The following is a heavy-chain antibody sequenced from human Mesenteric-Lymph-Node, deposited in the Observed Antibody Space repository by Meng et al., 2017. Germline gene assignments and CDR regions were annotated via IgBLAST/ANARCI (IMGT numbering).Heavy chain of an antibody. CDR3: ARGAYYYDSCGYYYSTPPYYLDY. V-gene: IGHV3-33*01. D-gene: IGHD3-22*01. J-gene: IGHJ4*02. CDR2: IWYDGSNK. Sequence: GESLKTSCAASGFTFSSYGMHWVRQAPGKGLEWVAVIWYDGSNKYYADSGKGRFPISRDNSKNTVYLQMNRLRAEDTAVYYCARGAYYYDSCGYYYSTPPYYLDYWGQGTLVTVSS. CDR1: GFTFSSYG.